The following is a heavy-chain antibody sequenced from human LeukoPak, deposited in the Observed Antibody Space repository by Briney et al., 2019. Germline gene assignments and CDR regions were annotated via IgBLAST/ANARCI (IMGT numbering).Heavy chain of an antibody. D-gene: IGHD4-17*01. CDR3: AREEPIHYGDYEASYYYYMDV. V-gene: IGHV3-48*01. CDR2: ISSSSSTI. Sequence: QSGGSLRLSCAASGITFSAYSMNWVRQAPGKGLEWVSYISSSSSTIYYADSVKGRFTISRDNAKNSLYLQMNSLRAEDTAVYYCAREEPIHYGDYEASYYYYMDVWGKGTTVTVSS. J-gene: IGHJ6*03. CDR1: GITFSAYS.